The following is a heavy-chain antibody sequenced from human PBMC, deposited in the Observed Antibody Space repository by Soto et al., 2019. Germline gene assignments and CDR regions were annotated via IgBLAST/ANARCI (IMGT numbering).Heavy chain of an antibody. CDR1: GFTFIRYG. J-gene: IGHJ4*02. D-gene: IGHD6-13*01. V-gene: IGHV3-33*01. CDR2: IWYDGSNK. CDR3: ARAPGGSSWFDY. Sequence: GGSLRLSCAASGFTFIRYGMHWVRQAPGKGLEWVAVIWYDGSNKYYADSVKGRFTISRDNSKNTLYLQMNSLRAEDTAVYYCARAPGGSSWFDYWGQGTLVTVSS.